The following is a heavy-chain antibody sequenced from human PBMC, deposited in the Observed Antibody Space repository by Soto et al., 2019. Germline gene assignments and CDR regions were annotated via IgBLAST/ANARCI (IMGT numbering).Heavy chain of an antibody. V-gene: IGHV4-59*04. D-gene: IGHD3-3*01. CDR2: IYYSGST. CDR3: ARDLTYYDFWSGSRPYGMDV. CDR1: GGSISSYY. Sequence: PSETLSLTCTVSGGSISSYYWSWIRQPPGKGLEWIGYIYYSGSTYYNPSLKSRVTISVDTSKNQFSLKLSSVTAADTAVYYCARDLTYYDFWSGSRPYGMDVWGQGTTVTVSS. J-gene: IGHJ6*02.